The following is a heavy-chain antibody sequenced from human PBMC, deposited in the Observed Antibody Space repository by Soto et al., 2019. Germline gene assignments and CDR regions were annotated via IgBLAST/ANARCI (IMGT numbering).Heavy chain of an antibody. Sequence: QVQLVESGGGVVQPGRSLRLSCAASGFTFSSYGMHWVRQAPGKGLEWVAVIWYDGSNKYYADSVKGRFTISRDNSKNTLYLQMNSLRAEDTAVYYCAREDYDCWSGYYGGRGWFDPWGQGTLVTVSS. CDR2: IWYDGSNK. D-gene: IGHD3-3*01. J-gene: IGHJ5*02. CDR3: AREDYDCWSGYYGGRGWFDP. CDR1: GFTFSSYG. V-gene: IGHV3-33*01.